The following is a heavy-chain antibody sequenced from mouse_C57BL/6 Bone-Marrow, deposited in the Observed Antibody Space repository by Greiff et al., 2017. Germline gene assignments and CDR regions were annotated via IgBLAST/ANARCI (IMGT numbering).Heavy chain of an antibody. V-gene: IGHV1-59*01. CDR1: GYTFTSYW. CDR2: IDPSDSYT. D-gene: IGHD2-4*01. Sequence: QVHVKQPGAELVRPGTSVKLSCKASGYTFTSYWMHWVKQRPGQGLEWIGVIDPSDSYTNYNQKFKGKATLTVDTSSSTAYMQLSSLTSEDSAVYYCARSGLPFDYWGQGTTLTVSS. CDR3: ARSGLPFDY. J-gene: IGHJ2*01.